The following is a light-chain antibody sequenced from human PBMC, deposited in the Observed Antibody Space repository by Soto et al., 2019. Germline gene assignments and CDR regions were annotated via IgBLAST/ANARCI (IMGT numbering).Light chain of an antibody. J-gene: IGKJ4*01. V-gene: IGKV3-15*01. Sequence: EIVMTQSPATPSVSPGEGATLSCRASQRVSSNLAWYQHKPGQAPPLLIFGASTRATGIPARFSGRGSGADFTLTISSLKSEDFAIYYCPQYSNWRLTFGGGTKVGIK. CDR2: GAS. CDR3: PQYSNWRLT. CDR1: QRVSSN.